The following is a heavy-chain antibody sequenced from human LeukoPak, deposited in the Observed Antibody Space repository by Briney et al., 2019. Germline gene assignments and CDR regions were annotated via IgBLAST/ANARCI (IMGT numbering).Heavy chain of an antibody. V-gene: IGHV1-8*03. CDR3: AKGSDPFRWFGEFNVKLPRPIRHYYFDS. CDR1: GYTFTSYD. CDR2: MSPNSGNT. Sequence: ASVKVSCKASGYTFTSYDINWVRQATGQGLEWMGWMSPNSGNTGYAQKFQGRVTITRNTSISTAYMELSSLRSEDTAVYYCAKGSDPFRWFGEFNVKLPRPIRHYYFDSWGQGTLVTVSS. D-gene: IGHD3-10*01. J-gene: IGHJ4*02.